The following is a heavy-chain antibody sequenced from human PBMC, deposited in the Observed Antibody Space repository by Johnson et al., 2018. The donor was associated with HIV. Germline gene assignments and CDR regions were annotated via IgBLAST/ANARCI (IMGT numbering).Heavy chain of an antibody. CDR3: ARDQEHSSSYAFDI. D-gene: IGHD6-6*01. J-gene: IGHJ3*02. Sequence: VQLLESGGGVVQPGRSLRLSCAASGFTFSTYGMHWVRQAPGKGLEWVSLISWDGGSTYYADSVKGRFTISRDNSKNSLYLQMNSLRAEDTAVYYCARDQEHSSSYAFDIWGQGTMVTVSS. V-gene: IGHV3-43D*04. CDR1: GFTFSTYG. CDR2: ISWDGGST.